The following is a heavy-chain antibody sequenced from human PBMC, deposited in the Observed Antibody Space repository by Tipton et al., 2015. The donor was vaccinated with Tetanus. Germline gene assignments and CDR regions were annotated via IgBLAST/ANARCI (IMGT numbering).Heavy chain of an antibody. J-gene: IGHJ5*02. CDR3: ARGGSSVGP. CDR2: IYYSGSN. Sequence: TLSLTCTVSRGSISDKKYYWGWIRQPPGRGLEWIGWIYYSGSNKYNPSLKSRVTMSVDTSKNQFSLKLRSVTAADTAVYYCARGGSSVGPWGQGTQVSVSS. D-gene: IGHD3-16*01. V-gene: IGHV4-61*05. CDR1: RGSISDKKYY.